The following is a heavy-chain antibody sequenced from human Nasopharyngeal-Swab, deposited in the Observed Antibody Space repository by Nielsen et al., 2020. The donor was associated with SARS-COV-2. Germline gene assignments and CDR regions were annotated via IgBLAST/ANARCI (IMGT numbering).Heavy chain of an antibody. Sequence: GGSLRLSCAASGFTVSSNYMSWVRQAPGKGLEWVSFIYSGGSTYYADSVKGRFTISRDNSKNTLYLQMTSLRAEDTAVYYCARDTHSKYNYYYGMDVWGQGTTVTVSS. CDR3: ARDTHSKYNYYYGMDV. D-gene: IGHD4-11*01. V-gene: IGHV3-53*01. CDR2: IYSGGST. J-gene: IGHJ6*02. CDR1: GFTVSSNY.